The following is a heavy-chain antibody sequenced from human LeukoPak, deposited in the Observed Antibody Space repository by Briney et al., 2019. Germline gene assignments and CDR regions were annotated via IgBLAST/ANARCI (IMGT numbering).Heavy chain of an antibody. J-gene: IGHJ4*02. D-gene: IGHD6-6*01. Sequence: ASVKVSCKVSGYTLTELSMHWVRQAPGKGLEWMGGFDPEDGETIYAQKFQGRVTMTEDTSTDTAYMELSSLRSEDTAVYYCATDLRRRRIAAHDYWGQGTLVTVSS. CDR1: GYTLTELS. V-gene: IGHV1-24*01. CDR3: ATDLRRRRIAAHDY. CDR2: FDPEDGET.